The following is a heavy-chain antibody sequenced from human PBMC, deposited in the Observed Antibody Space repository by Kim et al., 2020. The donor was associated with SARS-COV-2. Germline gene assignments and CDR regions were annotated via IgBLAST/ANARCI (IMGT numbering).Heavy chain of an antibody. CDR3: ARRAYSSGWWYFDY. V-gene: IGHV3-74*01. J-gene: IGHJ4*02. Sequence: YADSVKGRFTLSRDNAKNTLYLQMNSLRAEDTAVYYCARRAYSSGWWYFDYWGQGTLVTVSS. D-gene: IGHD6-19*01.